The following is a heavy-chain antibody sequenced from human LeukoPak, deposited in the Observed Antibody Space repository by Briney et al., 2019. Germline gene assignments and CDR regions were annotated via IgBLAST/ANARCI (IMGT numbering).Heavy chain of an antibody. CDR3: ASRVYGLGSFNY. J-gene: IGHJ4*01. D-gene: IGHD3-10*01. Sequence: SETLSLTCTVSGDSISSTSYYWDWIRRPPGKGLEWIGSIYNSGTTYYNPSLKSRVTISVDTSKNQFSLKVSSVTAADTAVYYCASRVYGLGSFNYWGQGTLVTVSS. CDR1: GDSISSTSYY. CDR2: IYNSGTT. V-gene: IGHV4-39*01.